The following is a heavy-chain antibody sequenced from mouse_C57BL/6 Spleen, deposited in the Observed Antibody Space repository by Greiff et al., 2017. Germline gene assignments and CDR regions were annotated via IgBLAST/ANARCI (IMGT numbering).Heavy chain of an antibody. CDR1: GFSLTSYG. J-gene: IGHJ4*01. CDR2: IWGGGST. D-gene: IGHD2-2*01. V-gene: IGHV2-9*01. CDR3: AMIYYGSYYAMDY. Sequence: VKLEESGPGLVAPSQSLSITCTVSGFSLTSYGVDWVRQPPGKGLEWLGVIWGGGSTNYNSALMSRLSISKDNSKSQVFLKMNSLQTDDTAMYYCAMIYYGSYYAMDYWGQGTSVTVSS.